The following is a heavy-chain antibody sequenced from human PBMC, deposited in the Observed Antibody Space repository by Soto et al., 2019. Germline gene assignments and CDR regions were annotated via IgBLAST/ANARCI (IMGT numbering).Heavy chain of an antibody. V-gene: IGHV1-69*02. CDR1: GGTFSSYT. J-gene: IGHJ4*02. CDR3: ATFTAMVGLATFDY. D-gene: IGHD5-18*01. Sequence: QVQLVQSGAEVKKPGSSVKVSCKASGGTFSSYTISWVRQAPGQGLEWMGRIIPILGIANYAQKFQGRVTXTAFKXXSTAYMERSSLSSEDTAVYYCATFTAMVGLATFDYWGQGTLVTVSS. CDR2: IIPILGIA.